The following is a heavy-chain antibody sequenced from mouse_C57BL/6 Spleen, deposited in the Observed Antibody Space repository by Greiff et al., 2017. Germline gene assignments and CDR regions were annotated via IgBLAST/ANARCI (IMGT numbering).Heavy chain of an antibody. CDR1: GYTFTSYW. V-gene: IGHV1-59*01. J-gene: IGHJ2*01. CDR3: ARGHSSGSPFDY. D-gene: IGHD3-1*01. CDR2: IDPSDSYT. Sequence: QVQLQQPGAELVRPGTSVKLSCKASGYTFTSYWMHWVKQRPGQGLEWIGVIDPSDSYTNYNQKFKGKATLTVDTSSSTAYMQLSSLTSEDSAVYYCARGHSSGSPFDYWGQGTTLTVSS.